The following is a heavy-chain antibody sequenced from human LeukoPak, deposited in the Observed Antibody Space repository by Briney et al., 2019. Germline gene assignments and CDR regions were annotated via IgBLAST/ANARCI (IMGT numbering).Heavy chain of an antibody. Sequence: SETLSLTCAVYGGSFSGYYWSWIRQPPEKGLEWIGEINHSGSTNYNPSLKSRVTISVDTSKNQFSLKLSSVTAADTAVYYCARIVVVPAARYYYYGMDVWGQGTTVTVSS. CDR1: GGSFSGYY. D-gene: IGHD2-2*01. J-gene: IGHJ6*02. CDR3: ARIVVVPAARYYYYGMDV. CDR2: INHSGST. V-gene: IGHV4-34*01.